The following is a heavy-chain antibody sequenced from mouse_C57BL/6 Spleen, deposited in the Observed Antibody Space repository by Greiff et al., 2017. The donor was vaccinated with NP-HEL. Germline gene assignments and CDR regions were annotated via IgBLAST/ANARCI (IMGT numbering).Heavy chain of an antibody. V-gene: IGHV1-15*01. J-gene: IGHJ3*01. Sequence: QVQLQQSGAELVRPGASVTLSCKASGYTFTDYEMHWVKQTPVHGLEWIGAIDPETGGTAYNQKFKGKAILTADKSSSTAYMELRSLTSEDSAVYYCTRKGYYGSSSFAYWGRGTLVTVSA. CDR1: GYTFTDYE. CDR2: IDPETGGT. CDR3: TRKGYYGSSSFAY. D-gene: IGHD1-1*01.